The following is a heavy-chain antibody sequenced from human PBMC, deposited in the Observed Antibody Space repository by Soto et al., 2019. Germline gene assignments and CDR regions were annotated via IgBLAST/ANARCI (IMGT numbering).Heavy chain of an antibody. Sequence: GSLRLSCAASGFTFSSYAMSWARQAPGKGLEWVSVTSGSGGSTYYADSVKGRFTISRDNSKNTLYLQINSLRAEDTAVYYCGKGPDCSSTTCYRYYCYMDVWGKGTTVTVSS. CDR2: TSGSGGST. CDR3: GKGPDCSSTTCYRYYCYMDV. V-gene: IGHV3-23*01. CDR1: GFTFSSYA. D-gene: IGHD2-2*01. J-gene: IGHJ6*03.